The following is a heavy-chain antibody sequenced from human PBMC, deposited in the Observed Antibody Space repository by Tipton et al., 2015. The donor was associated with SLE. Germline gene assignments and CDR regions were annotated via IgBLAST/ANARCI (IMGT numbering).Heavy chain of an antibody. V-gene: IGHV4-59*08. CDR3: ARHQRSPHIVVVIDWYFDL. D-gene: IGHD2-21*01. Sequence: TLSLTCTVSGGSISSYYWSWIRQPPGKGLEWIGYIYYSGSTNYSPSLKSRVTISVDTSKNQFSLKLSSATAADTAVYYCARHQRSPHIVVVIDWYFDLWGRGTLVTVSS. CDR1: GGSISSYY. J-gene: IGHJ2*01. CDR2: IYYSGST.